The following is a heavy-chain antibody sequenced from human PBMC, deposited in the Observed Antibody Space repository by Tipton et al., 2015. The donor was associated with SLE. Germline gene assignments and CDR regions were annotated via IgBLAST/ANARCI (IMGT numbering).Heavy chain of an antibody. Sequence: TLSLTCIVSRYSISSGYYWGWMRQAPGKELEWIGSFYHSGNTYYNPSLKSRITISLDTSKNQLSLRLTSVTAADTAVYYCARHRSIVGATGTFDLWGQGTMVTVSS. J-gene: IGHJ3*01. V-gene: IGHV4-38-2*02. CDR1: RYSISSGYY. CDR3: ARHRSIVGATGTFDL. D-gene: IGHD1-26*01. CDR2: FYHSGNT.